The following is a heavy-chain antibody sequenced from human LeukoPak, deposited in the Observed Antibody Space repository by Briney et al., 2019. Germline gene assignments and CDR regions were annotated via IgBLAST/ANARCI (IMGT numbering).Heavy chain of an antibody. Sequence: GASLRLSCAASGFTFSSYAMSWVRQAPGKGLEWVSAISGSGGSTYYADSVKGRFTISRDNSKNTLYLQMNSLRAEDTAVYYCAKSRIAARPNVYYFDYWGQGTLVTVSS. CDR1: GFTFSSYA. V-gene: IGHV3-23*01. D-gene: IGHD6-6*01. J-gene: IGHJ4*02. CDR3: AKSRIAARPNVYYFDY. CDR2: ISGSGGST.